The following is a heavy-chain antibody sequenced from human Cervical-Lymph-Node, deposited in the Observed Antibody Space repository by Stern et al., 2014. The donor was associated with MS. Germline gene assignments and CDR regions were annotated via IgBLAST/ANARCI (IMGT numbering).Heavy chain of an antibody. J-gene: IGHJ6*02. CDR2: ISTNNGDT. Sequence: QLVQSGAEVKKPGASVKVSRTASGYIFTTYGMSWVRQAPGQGLEWMGWISTNNGDTSFAQKLQGRVAMTTDTSTSTAYMELRNLRSDDTAVYYCARDDYGTYYGLDVWGLGTPVTVSS. CDR3: ARDDYGTYYGLDV. D-gene: IGHD4/OR15-4a*01. CDR1: GYIFTTYG. V-gene: IGHV1-18*01.